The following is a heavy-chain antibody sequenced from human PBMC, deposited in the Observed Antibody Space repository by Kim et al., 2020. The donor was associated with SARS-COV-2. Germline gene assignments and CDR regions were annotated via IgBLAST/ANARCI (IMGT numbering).Heavy chain of an antibody. D-gene: IGHD2-8*01. CDR3: ANLIDY. CDR2: GDGGST. Sequence: GDGGSTNYADCVKGRFTISRDKSKNSLYLQMNSLRTEDTALYYCANLIDYWGQGTLVTVSS. J-gene: IGHJ4*02. V-gene: IGHV3-43*02.